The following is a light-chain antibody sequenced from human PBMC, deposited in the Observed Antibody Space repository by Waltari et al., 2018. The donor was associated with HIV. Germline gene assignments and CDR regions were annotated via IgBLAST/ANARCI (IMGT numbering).Light chain of an antibody. Sequence: EIVMTQSQATLSVSPGERATLSCRASQTVIGNLAWYQQKPGQAPRLLVYGASARAAGVPARFTGSGSGTEFTLTISTMQSEDVAVYYCQQYNYWPPYTFGQGTKLEIK. J-gene: IGKJ2*01. CDR3: QQYNYWPPYT. V-gene: IGKV3-15*01. CDR1: QTVIGN. CDR2: GAS.